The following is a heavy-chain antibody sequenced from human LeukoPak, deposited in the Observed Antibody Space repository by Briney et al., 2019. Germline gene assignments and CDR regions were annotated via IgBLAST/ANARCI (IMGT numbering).Heavy chain of an antibody. CDR3: AKEGNGDFDLDY. D-gene: IGHD4-17*01. CDR1: GFTFSSCA. CDR2: ISGGGGGTT. Sequence: GGSLRLSCVVSGFTFSSCAMTWVRQAPGKGLEWVSAISGGGGGTTYYAESVKGRFTISGDNSKNTVYLQMHSLRAEDTAVYYCAKEGNGDFDLDYWGQGTLVTVSS. J-gene: IGHJ4*02. V-gene: IGHV3-23*01.